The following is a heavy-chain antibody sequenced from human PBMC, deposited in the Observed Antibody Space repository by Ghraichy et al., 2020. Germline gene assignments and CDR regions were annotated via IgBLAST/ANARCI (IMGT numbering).Heavy chain of an antibody. D-gene: IGHD3-10*01. V-gene: IGHV1-2*02. CDR1: GYTFTGYY. CDR3: ARGGSGSGRRYYYYGMDV. J-gene: IGHJ6*02. Sequence: ASVNVSCKASGYTFTGYYMHWVRQAPGQGLEWMGWINPNSGGTNYAQKFQGRVTMTRDTSISTAYMELSSLRSEDTAVYYCARGGSGSGRRYYYYGMDVWGQGTTVTVSS. CDR2: INPNSGGT.